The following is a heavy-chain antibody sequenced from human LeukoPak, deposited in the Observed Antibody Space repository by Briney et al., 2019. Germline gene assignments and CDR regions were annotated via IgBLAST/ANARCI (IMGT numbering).Heavy chain of an antibody. J-gene: IGHJ4*02. Sequence: GGSLRLSCAASGFTFGAHAMHWVRQAPAKGLEGVAVISHDGRNKHNAASVEGRFTISRYKSKSTLYLQMNSLRIEDTAVYYCARAADSSGWYYFDSWGQGTLAIVSS. CDR3: ARAADSSGWYYFDS. D-gene: IGHD6-19*01. V-gene: IGHV3-30*01. CDR2: ISHDGRNK. CDR1: GFTFGAHA.